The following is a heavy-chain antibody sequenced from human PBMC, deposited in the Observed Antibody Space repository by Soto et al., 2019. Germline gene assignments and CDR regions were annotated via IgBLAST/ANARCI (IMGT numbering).Heavy chain of an antibody. CDR3: ATDGDYDSSGYPSDY. D-gene: IGHD3-22*01. Sequence: GGSLRLSCAASGSTFSSYAMSWVRQAPGKGLEWVSAISGSGGSTYYADSVKGRFTISRDNSKNTLYLQMNSLRAEDTAVYYCATDGDYDSSGYPSDYWGQGTLVTVSS. CDR2: ISGSGGST. CDR1: GSTFSSYA. V-gene: IGHV3-23*01. J-gene: IGHJ4*02.